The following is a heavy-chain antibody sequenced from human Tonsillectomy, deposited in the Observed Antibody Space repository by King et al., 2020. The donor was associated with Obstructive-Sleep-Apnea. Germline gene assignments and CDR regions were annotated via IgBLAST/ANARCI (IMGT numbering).Heavy chain of an antibody. J-gene: IGHJ4*02. CDR3: ARDRGGAGPTTTDY. D-gene: IGHD1-26*01. CDR2: INSDGSST. CDR1: GLTFRTSW. V-gene: IGHV3-74*01. Sequence: VQLVESGGGLVQPGGCLRLSCAASGLTFRTSWMHWVRQAPGKGLVGVSRINSDGSSTSFAAFVKGRFTISRDNAKNTLYLQMNSMRAEDTAVYYCARDRGGAGPTTTDYWGQGTLVTVSS.